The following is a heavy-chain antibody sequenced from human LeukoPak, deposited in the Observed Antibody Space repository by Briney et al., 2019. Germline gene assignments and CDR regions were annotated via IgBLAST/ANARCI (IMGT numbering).Heavy chain of an antibody. CDR3: ALGFKLRYFDWLLSNYFDY. CDR2: ISGSGGST. CDR1: GFTFSSYA. Sequence: PGGSLRLSCAASGFTFSSYAMSWVRQAPGKGLEWVSAISGSGGSTYYADSVKGRFTISRDNSKNTLYLQMNSLRAEDTAVYYCALGFKLRYFDWLLSNYFDYWGQGTLVTVSS. V-gene: IGHV3-23*01. J-gene: IGHJ4*02. D-gene: IGHD3-9*01.